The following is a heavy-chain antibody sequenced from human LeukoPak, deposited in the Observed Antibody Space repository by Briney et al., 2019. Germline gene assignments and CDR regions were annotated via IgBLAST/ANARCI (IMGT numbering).Heavy chain of an antibody. CDR3: ASIRVDIAVAYFDY. CDR1: GGSVSSGSYY. CDR2: IYYSGST. J-gene: IGHJ4*02. Sequence: PSETLSLTCTVSGGSVSSGSYYWSWIRQPPGKGLEWIGYIYYSGSTNYNPSLKSRVTISVDKSMNQFSLKLSSVTAADTAVYYCASIRVDIAVAYFDYWGQGTLVTVSS. V-gene: IGHV4-61*01. D-gene: IGHD6-19*01.